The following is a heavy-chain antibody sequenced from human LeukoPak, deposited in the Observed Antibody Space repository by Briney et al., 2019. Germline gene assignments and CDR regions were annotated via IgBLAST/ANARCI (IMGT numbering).Heavy chain of an antibody. V-gene: IGHV1-18*01. CDR1: GYSFTNYG. D-gene: IGHD1-26*01. J-gene: IGHJ4*02. CDR3: ARVGATYGDPIEYDY. Sequence: GASVKVSCKTSGYSFTNYGISWVRQAPGQGLEWMGWISGYSGNTNYAPKLQGRVTMTTDTSTSTAYMELSSLTSADTATYYCARVGATYGDPIEYDYWGQGTLVTVSS. CDR2: ISGYSGNT.